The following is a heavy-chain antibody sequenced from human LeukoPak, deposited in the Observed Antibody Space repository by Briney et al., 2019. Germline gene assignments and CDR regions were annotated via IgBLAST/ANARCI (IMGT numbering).Heavy chain of an antibody. D-gene: IGHD3-10*01. V-gene: IGHV3-23*01. J-gene: IGHJ3*02. CDR1: GFTFSSYA. CDR2: IGGSGGST. CDR3: ARDALWFGELDGAFDI. Sequence: PGGSLRLSCAASGFTFSSYAMGWVRQAPGKGPEWVSAIGGSGGSTYYADSVKGRFTISRDNSKNTLYLQMNSLRAEDTAVYYCARDALWFGELDGAFDIWGQGTMVTVSS.